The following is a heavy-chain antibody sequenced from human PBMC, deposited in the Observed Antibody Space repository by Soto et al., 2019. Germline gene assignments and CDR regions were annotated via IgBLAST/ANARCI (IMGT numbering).Heavy chain of an antibody. CDR2: ISGSGGST. D-gene: IGHD3-3*01. CDR1: GFTFSSYA. J-gene: IGHJ5*02. CDR3: AKETSAYYDFWSGYIERSWFDP. Sequence: GGSLRLSCAASGFTFSSYAMSWVRQAPGKGLEWVSAISGSGGSTYYADSVKGRFTISRDNSKNTLYLQMNSLRAEDTAVYYCAKETSAYYDFWSGYIERSWFDPWGQGTLVTVSS. V-gene: IGHV3-23*01.